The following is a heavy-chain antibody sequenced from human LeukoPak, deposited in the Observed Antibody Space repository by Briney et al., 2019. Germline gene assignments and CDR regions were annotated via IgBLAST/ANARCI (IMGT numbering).Heavy chain of an antibody. V-gene: IGHV4-30-4*01. D-gene: IGHD4-17*01. CDR2: IYYSGST. J-gene: IGHJ4*02. CDR1: GGSISSGGYY. CDR3: ARDAYGDYGGGFDY. Sequence: PSETLSLTCTVSGGSISSGGYYWSWIRQPLGKGLEWIGYIYYSGSTYYNPSLKSRVTISVDTSKNQFSLKLSSVTAADTAVYYCARDAYGDYGGGFDYWGQGTLVTVSS.